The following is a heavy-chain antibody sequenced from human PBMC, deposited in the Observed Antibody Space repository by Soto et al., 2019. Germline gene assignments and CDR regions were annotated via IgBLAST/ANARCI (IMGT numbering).Heavy chain of an antibody. CDR2: IYYSGST. V-gene: IGHV4-59*01. Sequence: SETLSLTCTVSGGSISSYYWSWIRQPPGKGLEWIGYIYYSGSTNYNPSLKSRVTISVDTSKNQFSLFLQLNSLRPDDTAFYYCAKDYRCNHWIDFWGLGTLVTVSS. D-gene: IGHD1-1*01. CDR3: AKDYRCNHWIDF. J-gene: IGHJ4*02. CDR1: GGSISSYY.